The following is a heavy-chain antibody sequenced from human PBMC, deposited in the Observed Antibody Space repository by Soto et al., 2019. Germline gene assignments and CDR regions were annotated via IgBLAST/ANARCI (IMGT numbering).Heavy chain of an antibody. V-gene: IGHV4-59*01. CDR2: IYYTGST. CDR1: GGSINNYY. D-gene: IGHD3-22*01. CDR3: ARWSNGCDY. J-gene: IGHJ4*02. Sequence: SETLSLTCIVSGGSINNYYWSWIRQPPGKGLEWIGYIYYTGSTNYNPSLKSRVAMSVDTSKNQLSLKLSSLTAADTAVYYCARWSNGCDYWGQGTLVTSPQ.